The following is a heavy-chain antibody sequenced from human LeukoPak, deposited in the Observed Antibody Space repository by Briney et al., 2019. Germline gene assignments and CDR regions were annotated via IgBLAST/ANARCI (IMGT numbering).Heavy chain of an antibody. D-gene: IGHD5-18*01. Sequence: GGSLRLSCSASGFTFSTYALHWVRQDPGKGLEYVSAISSIGGSTYYADSVKGRFTVSRDTSKNTLYLQMNSLRAEDTAVYYCARATARYGYFDYWGQGTLVTVSS. CDR1: GFTFSTYA. CDR3: ARATARYGYFDY. J-gene: IGHJ4*02. V-gene: IGHV3-64*04. CDR2: ISSIGGST.